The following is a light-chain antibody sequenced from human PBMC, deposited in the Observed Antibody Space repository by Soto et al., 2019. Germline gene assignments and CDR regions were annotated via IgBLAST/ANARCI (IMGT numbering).Light chain of an antibody. V-gene: IGLV2-14*01. CDR2: EVS. CDR3: SSYTSSNTYV. CDR1: SSDVGGYNF. J-gene: IGLJ1*01. Sequence: QSALTQPASVSGSPGQSITISCTGTSSDVGGYNFVSWYQQHPGKAPKLMISEVSNRPSGVCNRFTGSRSGNTASLTISGLQAEDEADYYCSSYTSSNTYVFGTGTKLTVL.